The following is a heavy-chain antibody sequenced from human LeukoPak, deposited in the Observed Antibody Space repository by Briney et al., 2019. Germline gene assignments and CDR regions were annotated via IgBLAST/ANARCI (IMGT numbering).Heavy chain of an antibody. CDR1: GFTFSDYY. CDR2: LNSGGSTV. CDR3: ARGALITFGGVIPYYFDY. D-gene: IGHD3-16*02. J-gene: IGHJ4*02. V-gene: IGHV3-11*01. Sequence: GGSLRLSCAASGFTFSDYYMSWIRQAPGKGLEWVSSLNSGGSTVWYADSVKGRFTISRDNAKNSMYLQMNNLRAEDTAVYHCARGALITFGGVIPYYFDYWGQGTLVTVSS.